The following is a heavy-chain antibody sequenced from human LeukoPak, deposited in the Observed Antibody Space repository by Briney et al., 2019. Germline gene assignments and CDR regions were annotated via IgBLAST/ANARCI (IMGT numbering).Heavy chain of an antibody. D-gene: IGHD3-3*01. CDR2: INHSGST. J-gene: IGHJ3*02. Sequence: SETLSLTCAVYGGSFSGYYWSWIRQPPGKGLEWIGEINHSGSTNYNPSLKSRVTISVDTSKNQFSLKLSSVTAADTAVYYCATNTYYDFWSGFDAFDIWGQGTMVTVSS. CDR1: GGSFSGYY. V-gene: IGHV4-34*01. CDR3: ATNTYYDFWSGFDAFDI.